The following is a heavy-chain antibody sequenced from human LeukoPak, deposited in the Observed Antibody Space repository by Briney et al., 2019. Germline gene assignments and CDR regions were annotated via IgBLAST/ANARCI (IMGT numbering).Heavy chain of an antibody. D-gene: IGHD2-21*01. CDR2: INHSGST. CDR1: GGSFSGYY. J-gene: IGHJ5*02. V-gene: IGHV4-34*01. Sequence: SETLSLTCAVYGGSFSGYYWSWIRQPPGKGLEWIGEINHSGSTNYNPSLKSRVTISVDTSKNQFSLHLSSVTAADTAVYYCARQVIPGWFDPWGQGTLVTVSS. CDR3: ARQVIPGWFDP.